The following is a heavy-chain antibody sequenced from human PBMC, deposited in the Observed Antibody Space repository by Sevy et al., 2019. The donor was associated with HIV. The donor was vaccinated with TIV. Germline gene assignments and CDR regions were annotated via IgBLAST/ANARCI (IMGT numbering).Heavy chain of an antibody. J-gene: IGHJ4*02. CDR3: VRDRNAAAGGYFDN. CDR2: ISYIGST. D-gene: IGHD6-13*01. CDR1: GGSLSSGSYY. V-gene: IGHV4-61*01. Sequence: SETLSLTCTVSGGSLSSGSYYWSWIRQPPGKGLEWIGYISYIGSTNYNPSLKSRVTISVDTSKNQLSLRLTSVTAADTAVYYCVRDRNAAAGGYFDNWGQGTLVTVSS.